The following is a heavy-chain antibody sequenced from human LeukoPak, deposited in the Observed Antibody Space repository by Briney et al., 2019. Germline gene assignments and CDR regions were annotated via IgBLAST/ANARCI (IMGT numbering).Heavy chain of an antibody. CDR1: GGSISSSSYY. D-gene: IGHD6-13*01. J-gene: IGHJ4*02. CDR3: ARFIAAATYYFDY. CDR2: IYYSGST. V-gene: IGHV4-39*01. Sequence: SETLSLTCTVSGGSISSSSYYWGWIRQPPGKGLEWIGSIYYSGSTYYNPSLKSRVTISVDTSKNQFSLRLSSVTAADTAVYYCARFIAAATYYFDYWGQGTLVTVSS.